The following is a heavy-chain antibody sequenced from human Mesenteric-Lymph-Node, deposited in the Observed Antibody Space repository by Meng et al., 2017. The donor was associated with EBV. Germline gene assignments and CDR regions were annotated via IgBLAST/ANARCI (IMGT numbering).Heavy chain of an antibody. CDR2: IYHSGST. D-gene: IGHD2-8*01. Sequence: QVHLQESGPGLVKPSGTLSLTCAVSSGSISSSHWWSWVRQPPGKGLEWIGDIYHSGSTNYSPSLKSRVTISMDTSNNQFSLRLTSVTAADTAVYYCGTMVARWGAENPNDYWGQGILVTVSS. J-gene: IGHJ4*02. V-gene: IGHV4-4*02. CDR3: GTMVARWGAENPNDY. CDR1: SGSISSSHW.